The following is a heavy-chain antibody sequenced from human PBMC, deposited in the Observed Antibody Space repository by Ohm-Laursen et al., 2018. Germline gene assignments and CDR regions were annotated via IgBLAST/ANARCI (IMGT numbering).Heavy chain of an antibody. V-gene: IGHV1-2*02. CDR1: GGTFSSYA. CDR2: INPNSGGT. CDR3: ARDSNPGFDP. J-gene: IGHJ5*02. Sequence: GASVKVSCKASGGTFSSYAISWVRQAPGQGLEWMGWINPNSGGTNYAQKFQGRVTMTRDTSISTAYMELSRLRSDDTAVYYCARDSNPGFDPWGQGTLVTVSS.